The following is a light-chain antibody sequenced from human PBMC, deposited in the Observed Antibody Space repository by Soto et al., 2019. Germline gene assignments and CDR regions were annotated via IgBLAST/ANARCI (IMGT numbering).Light chain of an antibody. V-gene: IGKV1-12*01. CDR3: QQANSFLALT. J-gene: IGKJ4*01. CDR1: QDISTW. CDR2: AAS. Sequence: DIQMTQSPSSVSASVGDRITITCRASQDISTWLAWYQQKPGKAPKLLIYAASSLQSGVTSRFSGSGSGTEFTLTISSLQPEDSATYYCQQANSFLALTFGGGTKVEIK.